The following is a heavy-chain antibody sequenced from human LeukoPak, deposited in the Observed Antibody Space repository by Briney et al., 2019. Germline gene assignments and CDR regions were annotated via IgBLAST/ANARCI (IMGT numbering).Heavy chain of an antibody. CDR1: GFTFSSYW. V-gene: IGHV3-74*01. Sequence: GGSLRLSCAASGFTFSSYWMHWVRHAPGKGLVWVSRIKSDGTSTSYADSVKGRFTVSRDIAKNTLFLQMNSLRAEDTAVYYCAVRYSGSWYLFDHWGQGTLVTVSS. D-gene: IGHD6-13*01. CDR3: AVRYSGSWYLFDH. CDR2: IKSDGTST. J-gene: IGHJ4*02.